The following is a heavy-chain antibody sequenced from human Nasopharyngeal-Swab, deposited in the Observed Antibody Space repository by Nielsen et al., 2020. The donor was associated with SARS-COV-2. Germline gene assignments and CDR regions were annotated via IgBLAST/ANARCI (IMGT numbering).Heavy chain of an antibody. J-gene: IGHJ4*02. Sequence: GGSLRLSCAASGFTFDDYTMYWVRQRPGEGLEWVSGINWNSGSKGYADSVKGRFTVSRDNAKNSLYLQMNSLRAEDTALYYCAKGIAAAGSRCLDYWGQGTLVTVSS. V-gene: IGHV3-9*01. D-gene: IGHD6-13*01. CDR3: AKGIAAAGSRCLDY. CDR2: INWNSGSK. CDR1: GFTFDDYT.